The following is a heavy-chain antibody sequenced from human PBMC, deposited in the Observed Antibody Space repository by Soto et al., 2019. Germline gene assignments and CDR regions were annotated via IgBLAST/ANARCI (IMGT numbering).Heavy chain of an antibody. D-gene: IGHD4-17*01. CDR2: INPNSGST. J-gene: IGHJ3*02. Sequence: GASVKVSCKASGYTFTGYYMHWVRQAPGQGLEWMGWINPNSGSTNYAQKFQGWVTMTRDTSISTAYMELSRLRSDDTAVYYCARESRGDYAVKNDAFDIWGQGTMVTVSS. CDR3: ARESRGDYAVKNDAFDI. V-gene: IGHV1-2*04. CDR1: GYTFTGYY.